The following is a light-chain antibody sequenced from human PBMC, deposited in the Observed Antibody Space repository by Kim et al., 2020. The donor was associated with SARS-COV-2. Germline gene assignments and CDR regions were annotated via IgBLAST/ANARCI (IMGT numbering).Light chain of an antibody. J-gene: IGLJ3*02. CDR3: QSYDTNNQV. CDR2: ENS. Sequence: NFMLTQPHSVSESPGKTVTISCTRSSGSIASKYVQWYQQRPGSAPTTVIYENSQRPSGVPDRFSGSIDSSSNSASLTISGLKTEDEADYYCQSYDTNNQVFGGGTQLTVL. CDR1: SGSIASKY. V-gene: IGLV6-57*04.